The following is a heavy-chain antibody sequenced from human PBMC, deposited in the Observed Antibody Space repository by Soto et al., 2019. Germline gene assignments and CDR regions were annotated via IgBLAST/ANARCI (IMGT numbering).Heavy chain of an antibody. J-gene: IGHJ6*02. CDR1: SGSMSSHK. CDR3: VSQGCGVLNSLLDV. Sequence: QVQLQESGPGLVKPSETLSLTCTVSSGSMSSHKWSWIRQPPGKGLEWIGYIDYGGGTSYNPSLRSLVTVSADTSTKKFTLRLTSLTAADPPAYYCVSQGCGVLNSLLDVWGQGTTITVSS. CDR2: IDYGGGT. V-gene: IGHV4-59*08. D-gene: IGHD3-10*01.